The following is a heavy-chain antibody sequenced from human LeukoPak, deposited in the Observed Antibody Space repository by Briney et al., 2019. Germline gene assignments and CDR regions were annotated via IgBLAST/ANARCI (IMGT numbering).Heavy chain of an antibody. V-gene: IGHV4-61*02. J-gene: IGHJ3*02. CDR3: ARERGEEGALDI. D-gene: IGHD1-26*01. CDR1: GGSVSSGPYF. CDR2: IHTNRNT. Sequence: SETLSLTCTVSGGSVSSGPYFWNWIRQPAGEGLEWIGRIHTNRNTNYNPPLRSRVTIAVDTSNNQVSLMLSSVTAADTAVYYCARERGEEGALDIWGQGPMVTVSS.